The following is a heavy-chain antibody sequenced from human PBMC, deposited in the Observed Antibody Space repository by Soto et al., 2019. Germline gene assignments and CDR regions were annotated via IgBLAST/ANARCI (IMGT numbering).Heavy chain of an antibody. CDR2: IKPDGSEK. CDR1: GFTFSTYW. CDR3: VKDKKYDILSAWDALDI. V-gene: IGHV3-7*05. D-gene: IGHD3-9*01. Sequence: HPGGSLRLSCTASGFTFSTYWMAWVRQAPGKGLECVANIKPDGSEKYYVDSVKGRFLISRDNSKNTLHLQMNNLRAEDTATYYCVKDKKYDILSAWDALDIWGHGTLVTVSS. J-gene: IGHJ3*02.